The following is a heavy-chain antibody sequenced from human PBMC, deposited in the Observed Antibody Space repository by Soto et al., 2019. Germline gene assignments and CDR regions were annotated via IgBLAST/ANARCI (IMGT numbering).Heavy chain of an antibody. CDR2: IYYSGST. CDR1: GGSISSSSYY. D-gene: IGHD2-2*03. J-gene: IGHJ6*02. CDR3: ARDFMDIVVVPAAIKTPYYYGMDV. Sequence: SETLSLTCTVSGGSISSSSYYWGWIRQPPGKGLEWIGSIYYSGSTYYNPSLKSRVTISVDTSKNQFSLKLSSVTAADTAVYYCARDFMDIVVVPAAIKTPYYYGMDVWGQGTTVTVSS. V-gene: IGHV4-39*02.